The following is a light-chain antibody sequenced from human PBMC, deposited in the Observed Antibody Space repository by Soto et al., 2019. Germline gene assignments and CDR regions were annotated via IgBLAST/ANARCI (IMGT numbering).Light chain of an antibody. CDR2: KAS. CDR3: QHYNSYSEA. J-gene: IGKJ1*01. V-gene: IGKV1-5*03. CDR1: QTISSW. Sequence: DIQMTQSPSTLSGSVGDRVTITCRASQTISSWLAWYQQKPGKAPKLLIYKASTLKSGVPSRFSGSGSGKEFTLTISSLQPDDFATYYFQHYNSYSEAFGQGT.